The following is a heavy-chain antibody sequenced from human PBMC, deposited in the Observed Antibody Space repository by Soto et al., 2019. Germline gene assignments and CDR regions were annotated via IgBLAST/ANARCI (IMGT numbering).Heavy chain of an antibody. D-gene: IGHD6-13*01. V-gene: IGHV3-30-3*01. CDR1: GFTFSSYA. CDR3: ARDPGRQQGYYGMDV. Sequence: GGSLRLSCAASGFTFSSYAMHWVRQAPGKGLEWVAVISYDGSNKYYADSVKGRFTISRDNSKNTLYLQMNSLRAEDTAVYYCARDPGRQQGYYGMDVWGQGTTVTVSS. CDR2: ISYDGSNK. J-gene: IGHJ6*02.